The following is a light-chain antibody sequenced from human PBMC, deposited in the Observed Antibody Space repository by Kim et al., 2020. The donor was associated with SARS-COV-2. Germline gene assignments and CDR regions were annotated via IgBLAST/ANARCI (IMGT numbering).Light chain of an antibody. J-gene: IGKJ1*01. CDR3: QNYNSARRT. CDR2: SAS. V-gene: IGKV1-27*01. CDR1: QVIGDY. Sequence: GSGGDSVTITCRASQVIGDYLSWYQHKPRKVPKLLLYSASTLQSGVPSRFSGSGSATDFTLTISSLQAEDVATYYCQNYNSARRTFGQGTKVDIQ.